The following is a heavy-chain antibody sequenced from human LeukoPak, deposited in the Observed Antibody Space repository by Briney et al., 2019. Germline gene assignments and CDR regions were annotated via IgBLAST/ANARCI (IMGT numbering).Heavy chain of an antibody. CDR1: GGTFSSYA. D-gene: IGHD3-3*01. V-gene: IGHV1-69*05. CDR2: IIPIFGTA. CDR3: ARDYDFWSGSSWNY. Sequence: ASVKVSCKASGGTFSSYAISWVRQAPGQGLEWMGGIIPIFGTANYAQKFQGRVTITTDESTSTAYMELSSLRSEDTAVYYCARDYDFWSGSSWNYWGQGTLVTVSS. J-gene: IGHJ4*02.